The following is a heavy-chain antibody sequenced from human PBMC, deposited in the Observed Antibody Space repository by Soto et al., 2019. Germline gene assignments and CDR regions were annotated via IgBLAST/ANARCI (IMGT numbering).Heavy chain of an antibody. Sequence: ASVKVSCKASGYTFTGFYMHWVRQAPGQGLEWMGRINPDSGDTDHAEKFQGRVTMTRDTSISTAYMELTRLTSDDTAVYHCAISLAVPDPNRAFAYWSQGPPVTVSS. CDR2: INPDSGDT. V-gene: IGHV1-2*06. D-gene: IGHD6-19*01. CDR1: GYTFTGFY. J-gene: IGHJ4*02. CDR3: AISLAVPDPNRAFAY.